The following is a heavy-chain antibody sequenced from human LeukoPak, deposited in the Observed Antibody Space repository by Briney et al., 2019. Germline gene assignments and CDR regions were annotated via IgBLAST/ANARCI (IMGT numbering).Heavy chain of an antibody. V-gene: IGHV1-46*01. CDR1: GYTFTSYY. CDR2: VNPSGGST. Sequence: ASVKVSCKASGYTFTSYYMHWVRQAPGQGLEWMGIVNPSGGSTSYAQKFQGRVTMTRDTSTSTVYMELSSLRSEDTAVYYCARAGRRHTAVGPPLGLYYFDYWGQGTLVTVSS. J-gene: IGHJ4*02. CDR3: ARAGRRHTAVGPPLGLYYFDY. D-gene: IGHD5-18*01.